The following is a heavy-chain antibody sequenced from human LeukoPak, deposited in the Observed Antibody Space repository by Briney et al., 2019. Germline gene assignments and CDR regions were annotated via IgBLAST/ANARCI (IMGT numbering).Heavy chain of an antibody. V-gene: IGHV4-34*01. CDR2: INHSGST. D-gene: IGHD3-9*01. CDR3: ARGPYYDILTGYYQYNWFDP. CDR1: GGSFSGYY. J-gene: IGHJ5*02. Sequence: SSETLSLTCAVYGGSFSGYYWSWIRQPPGKGLEWIGEINHSGSTNYNPSLKSRVTISVDTSKNQFSLKLSSVTAADTAVYYCARGPYYDILTGYYQYNWFDPWGQGTLVTVSS.